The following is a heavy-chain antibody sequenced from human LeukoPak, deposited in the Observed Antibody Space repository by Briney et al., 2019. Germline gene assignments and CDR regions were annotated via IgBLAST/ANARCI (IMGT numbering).Heavy chain of an antibody. J-gene: IGHJ6*02. CDR1: GGSISSYY. V-gene: IGHV4-59*08. CDR3: ARKGSYYYDMDV. D-gene: IGHD2-15*01. Sequence: SETLSLTCTVAGGSISSYYWSWIRQPPGKGLEWIGYIYYSGSTYYNPSLKSRVTIEVYTSKHQFSLNLSSVHAAETAVYYCARKGSYYYDMDVWGQGTTVTVSS. CDR2: IYYSGST.